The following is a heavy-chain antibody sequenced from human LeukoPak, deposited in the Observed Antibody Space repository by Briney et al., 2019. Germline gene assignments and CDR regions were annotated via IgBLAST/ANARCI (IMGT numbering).Heavy chain of an antibody. CDR2: INPNSGGT. Sequence: GASVKVSCKASGYTFTGYYMHWVRQAPGQGLEWMGWINPNSGGTNYAQKFQGRVTMTRDTSISTAYMELSRLRSDDTAVYYCARVGFRGSSWKGLFDYWGQGTLVTVSS. D-gene: IGHD6-13*01. CDR1: GYTFTGYY. V-gene: IGHV1-2*02. CDR3: ARVGFRGSSWKGLFDY. J-gene: IGHJ4*02.